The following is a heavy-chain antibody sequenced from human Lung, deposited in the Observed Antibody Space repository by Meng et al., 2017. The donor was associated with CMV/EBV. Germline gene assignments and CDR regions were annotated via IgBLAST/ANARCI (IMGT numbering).Heavy chain of an antibody. CDR3: ARAAAAGTDFDY. J-gene: IGHJ4*02. D-gene: IGHD6-13*01. Sequence: QVQLQESGPGLVKPSXXLSLPCTVSGGSISSYYWSWIRQRAGKGLEWIGSIYTSGSTNYNPSLKSRVTMSVDTSKNQFSLKLSSVTAADTAVYYCARAAAAGTDFDYWGQGTLVTVSS. V-gene: IGHV4-4*07. CDR1: GGSISSYY. CDR2: IYTSGST.